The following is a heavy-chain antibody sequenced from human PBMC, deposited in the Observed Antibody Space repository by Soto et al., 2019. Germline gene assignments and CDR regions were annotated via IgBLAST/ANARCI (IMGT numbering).Heavy chain of an antibody. CDR2: IDPYDTGI. CDR1: GFTFSGDW. J-gene: IGHJ3*02. Sequence: PGGSLRLSCRDSGFTFSGDWMHWVRQAPGKGLDWVSRIDPYDTGISYADSVKGRFTIFRDNAKSALYLQMNSLRAEDTAMYYCARLYCSSPSCYSVGAFDIRGQGTMVTVSS. CDR3: ARLYCSSPSCYSVGAFDI. V-gene: IGHV3-74*01. D-gene: IGHD2-2*01.